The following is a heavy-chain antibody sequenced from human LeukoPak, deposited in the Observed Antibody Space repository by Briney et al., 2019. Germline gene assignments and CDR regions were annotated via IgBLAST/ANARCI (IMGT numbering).Heavy chain of an antibody. CDR3: ARDRGYYDSSGYHAYIDY. CDR2: IYYSGST. V-gene: IGHV4-61*01. Sequence: PSQTLSLTCTVSGYSISSGYYWGWIRQPPGKGLEWIGYIYYSGSTNYNPSLKSRVTISIDTSKNQFSLKLSSVTAADTAVYYCARDRGYYDSSGYHAYIDYWGQGTLVTVSS. J-gene: IGHJ4*02. D-gene: IGHD3-22*01. CDR1: GYSISSGYY.